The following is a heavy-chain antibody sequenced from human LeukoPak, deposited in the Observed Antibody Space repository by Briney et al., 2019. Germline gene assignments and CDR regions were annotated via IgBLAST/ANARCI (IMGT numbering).Heavy chain of an antibody. Sequence: ASVKVSCKASGGTFSSYAISWVRQAPGQGLEWMGRIIPIFGTANYAQKLQGRVTMTTDTSTSTAYMELRSLRSDDTAVYYCASTIWGYDVAATDYYFDYWGQGTLVTVSS. V-gene: IGHV1-69*05. J-gene: IGHJ4*02. CDR3: ASTIWGYDVAATDYYFDY. CDR1: GGTFSSYA. D-gene: IGHD2-15*01. CDR2: IIPIFGTA.